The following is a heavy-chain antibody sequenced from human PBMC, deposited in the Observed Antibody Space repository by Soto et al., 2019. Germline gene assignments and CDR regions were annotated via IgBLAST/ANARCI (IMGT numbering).Heavy chain of an antibody. D-gene: IGHD3-22*01. V-gene: IGHV4-31*03. J-gene: IGHJ5*02. CDR2: IYYSGST. CDR3: ARFQEGWYYDSSGHRGFDP. Sequence: PSETLSLTCTVSGGSISSGGYYWSWIRQHPGRGLEWIGYIYYSGSTYYNPSLKSRVTISVDTSKNQFSLKLSSVTAADTAVYYCARFQEGWYYDSSGHRGFDPWGQGTLVTVSS. CDR1: GGSISSGGYY.